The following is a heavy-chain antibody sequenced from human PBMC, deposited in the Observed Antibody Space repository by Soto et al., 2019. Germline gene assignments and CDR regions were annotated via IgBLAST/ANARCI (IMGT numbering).Heavy chain of an antibody. J-gene: IGHJ5*02. CDR3: ARRLVHRVDP. Sequence: QLQLQESGPGMVKASETLSLTCTVSGGPITSYHWGWIRQSPGKGLEWIGYMYYSGSRKYNPSLESRVSISVDTSKNQVSLILHSVTAADTAVYYCARRLVHRVDPWGQGSLVTVSS. V-gene: IGHV4-59*01. CDR1: GGPITSYH. CDR2: MYYSGSR. D-gene: IGHD3-16*01.